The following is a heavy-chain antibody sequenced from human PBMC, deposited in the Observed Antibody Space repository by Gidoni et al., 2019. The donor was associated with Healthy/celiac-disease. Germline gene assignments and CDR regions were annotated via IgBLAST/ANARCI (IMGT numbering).Heavy chain of an antibody. CDR1: GFNLSSYA. CDR2: ISGSGGST. Sequence: EVQLLESGGGLVQPGGSLRLSCAASGFNLSSYAMSWFRQAPGKGLESVSAISGSGGSTYYAESVKGRFTISRDNSKNTLYLQMNSLRAEDTAVYYCANTPIVGATISSYYYYGMDVWGQGTTVTVSS. D-gene: IGHD1-26*01. V-gene: IGHV3-23*01. CDR3: ANTPIVGATISSYYYYGMDV. J-gene: IGHJ6*02.